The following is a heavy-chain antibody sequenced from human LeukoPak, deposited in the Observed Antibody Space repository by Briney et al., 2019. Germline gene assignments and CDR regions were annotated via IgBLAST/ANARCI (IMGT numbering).Heavy chain of an antibody. Sequence: GGSLRLSCAASGFTFDDYAMHWVRQAPGKGLEWVSGISWNSGSIGYADSVKGRFTISRDNSKNTLYLQMNSLRAEDTAVYYCAKDPHSSGWYVRGYYYYGMDVWGQGTTVTVSS. CDR3: AKDPHSSGWYVRGYYYYGMDV. J-gene: IGHJ6*02. CDR2: ISWNSGSI. V-gene: IGHV3-9*01. D-gene: IGHD6-19*01. CDR1: GFTFDDYA.